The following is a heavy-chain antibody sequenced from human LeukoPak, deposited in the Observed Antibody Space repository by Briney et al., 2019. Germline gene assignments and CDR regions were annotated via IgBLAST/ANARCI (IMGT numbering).Heavy chain of an antibody. V-gene: IGHV3-30*18. Sequence: LSLTCTVSGGSISSGGYYWSWIRQHPGKGLEWVAVMSSHGSNKYYADSVKGRFTISRDNSKNTLYLQMNSLRTEDTAVYYCAKDRDDGFDIWGQGTTVSVSS. CDR2: MSSHGSNK. CDR3: AKDRDDGFDI. J-gene: IGHJ3*02. CDR1: GGSISSGG.